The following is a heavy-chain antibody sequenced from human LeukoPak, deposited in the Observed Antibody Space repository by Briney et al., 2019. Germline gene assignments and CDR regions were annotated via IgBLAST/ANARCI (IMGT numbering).Heavy chain of an antibody. J-gene: IGHJ4*02. CDR3: ARDGAVAGIYYYFDY. D-gene: IGHD6-19*01. CDR2: ISYDGSNK. V-gene: IGHV3-30-3*01. Sequence: PGGSLRLSCAASGFTVSSNYMSWVRQAPGKGLEWVAVISYDGSNKYYADSVKGRFTISRDNSKNTLYLQMNSLRAEDTAVYSCARDGAVAGIYYYFDYWGQGTLVAVSS. CDR1: GFTVSSNY.